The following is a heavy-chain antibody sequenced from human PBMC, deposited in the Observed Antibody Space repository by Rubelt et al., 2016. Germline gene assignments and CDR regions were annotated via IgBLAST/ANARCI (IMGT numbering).Heavy chain of an antibody. V-gene: IGHV3-48*04. D-gene: IGHD3-16*02. CDR1: GFTFSSYS. CDR2: ISGGMETI. CDR3: ARDSDYVWGSYRYTGLYFDY. J-gene: IGHJ4*02. Sequence: LVQPGESLRLSCEGSGFTFSSYSMDWVRQVPGKGLEWISYISGGMETIYYADSVKGRFTISRDNAKNSLYLQMNSLRAEDTAVYYCARDSDYVWGSYRYTGLYFDYWGQGTLVTVSS.